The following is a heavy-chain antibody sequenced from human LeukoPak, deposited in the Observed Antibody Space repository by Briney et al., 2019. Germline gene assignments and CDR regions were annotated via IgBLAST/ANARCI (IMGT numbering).Heavy chain of an antibody. CDR1: GFTFSGYD. J-gene: IGHJ6*02. V-gene: IGHV3-48*04. CDR3: ARLRYYGMDV. Sequence: GGSLRLSCAASGFTFSGYDMGWGRQAPGKGLELVSYTSSSSSTISYADSVKSRFTISRDNAKNSLYLQMNSLRAEDTAVYYCARLRYYGMDVWGQGTTVTVSS. CDR2: TSSSSSTI.